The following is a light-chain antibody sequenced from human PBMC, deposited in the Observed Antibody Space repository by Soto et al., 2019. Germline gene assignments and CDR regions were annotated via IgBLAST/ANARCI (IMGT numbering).Light chain of an antibody. J-gene: IGKJ2*01. Sequence: EIVLTQSPGTLSLSPGERATLSCKASQSVTSRYLAWYQQKPGQAPRLLIYGASSRATGIRDRFSGSGSGTDFTLTISRLEPEDFAVYFCQQYNNSPEYTFGQGTKLEIK. CDR1: QSVTSRY. CDR2: GAS. CDR3: QQYNNSPEYT. V-gene: IGKV3-20*01.